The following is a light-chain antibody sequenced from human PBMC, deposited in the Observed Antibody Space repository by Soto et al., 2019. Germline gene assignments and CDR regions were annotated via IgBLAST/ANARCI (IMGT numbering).Light chain of an antibody. CDR1: QTVRNN. Sequence: EIVLTQSPATLSLSPGERATLSCRASQTVRNNLAWYQQRPGQAPRLLIYDASSRATGIPARFSGSGSGTDFTLTISSLQPDDFATYYCQQYNSYSYTFGQGTKVDIK. CDR2: DAS. J-gene: IGKJ2*01. CDR3: QQYNSYSYT. V-gene: IGKV3-11*01.